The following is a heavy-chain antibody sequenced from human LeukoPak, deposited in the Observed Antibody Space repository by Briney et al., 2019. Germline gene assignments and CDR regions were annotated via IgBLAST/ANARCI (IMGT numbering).Heavy chain of an antibody. J-gene: IGHJ4*02. CDR1: GFTFSSYT. D-gene: IGHD5-24*01. Sequence: GGSLRLSCAASGFTFSSYTMHWVRQAPGKGLEWVAVISYDGSNKYYADSVKGRFTISRDNSKNTLYLQMKSLRAEETAEYYCARGQRWLLQFPFDSWGQGTLVTVSS. CDR3: ARGQRWLLQFPFDS. CDR2: ISYDGSNK. V-gene: IGHV3-30*04.